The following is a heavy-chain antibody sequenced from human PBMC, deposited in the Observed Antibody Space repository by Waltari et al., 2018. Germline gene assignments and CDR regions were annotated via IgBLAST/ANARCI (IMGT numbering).Heavy chain of an antibody. CDR3: AKGVVGCSSSSCYYMDV. D-gene: IGHD2-2*01. CDR2: ISGSGSST. V-gene: IGHV3-23*01. J-gene: IGHJ6*03. CDR1: GFTFSSYA. Sequence: EVQLLESGGGLVQPGGSLRLSCAASGFTFSSYAMTWVRQAPGKGLEWVSAISGSGSSTYFDDSVKGRFTISRDNSKNTLYLQMNSLRADDTAVYYCAKGVVGCSSSSCYYMDVWGKGTTVTVSS.